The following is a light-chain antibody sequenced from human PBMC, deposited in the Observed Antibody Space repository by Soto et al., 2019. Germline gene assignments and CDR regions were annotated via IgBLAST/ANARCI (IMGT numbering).Light chain of an antibody. CDR2: DVS. J-gene: IGLJ1*01. CDR1: SSDVGGYNY. V-gene: IGLV2-14*01. CDR3: NSYTTSSTYV. Sequence: TRPCSVSGAAGQAITISCTGTSSDVGGYNYVSWYQQHPGKAPKVMIYDVSNRPSGVSNRFSGSKSDNTASLTISGLQAEDEADYYCNSYTTSSTYVFGTGTKVTVL.